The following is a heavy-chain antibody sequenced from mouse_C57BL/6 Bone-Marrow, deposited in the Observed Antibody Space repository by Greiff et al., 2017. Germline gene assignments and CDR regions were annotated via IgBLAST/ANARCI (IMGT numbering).Heavy chain of an antibody. CDR3: APLTGWFAY. V-gene: IGHV1-61*01. CDR1: GYTFTSYW. J-gene: IGHJ3*01. CDR2: IYPSDSET. D-gene: IGHD4-1*01. Sequence: QVQLKQPGAELVRPGSSVKLSCKASGYTFTSYWMDWVKQRPGQGLEWIGNIYPSDSETHYNQKFKDKATLTVDKSSSTAYMQLSSLTSEDSAVYYCAPLTGWFAYWGQGTLVTVSA.